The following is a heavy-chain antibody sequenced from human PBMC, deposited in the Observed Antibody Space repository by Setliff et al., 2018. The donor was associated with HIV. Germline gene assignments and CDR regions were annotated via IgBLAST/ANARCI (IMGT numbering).Heavy chain of an antibody. V-gene: IGHV4-59*08. J-gene: IGHJ4*02. CDR1: GASISSDS. Sequence: PSETLSLTCTVSGASISSDSWSWIRQSPGKGLEWIGFILNREITNYNPSLQSRVSISMDTSKNQFSLKLDSVTAADTAIYYCARQSTVAAAGFDFWGQGTLVTVSS. CDR3: ARQSTVAAAGFDF. CDR2: ILNREIT. D-gene: IGHD6-13*01.